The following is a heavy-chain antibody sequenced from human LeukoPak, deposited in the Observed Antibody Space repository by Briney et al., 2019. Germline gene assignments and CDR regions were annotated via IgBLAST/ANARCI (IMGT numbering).Heavy chain of an antibody. CDR3: ARELLS. CDR2: FHYVGST. J-gene: IGHJ4*02. V-gene: IGHV4-39*07. CDR1: GDSLRTSSHY. D-gene: IGHD2-15*01. Sequence: SETLSLTCTVSGDSLRTSSHYWGWIRQAPGGGLEWIGSFHYVGSTYYNASLQSRVTISLVSSKNQFSLRLSSVTAADTAVYYCARELLSWGQGTLVTVSS.